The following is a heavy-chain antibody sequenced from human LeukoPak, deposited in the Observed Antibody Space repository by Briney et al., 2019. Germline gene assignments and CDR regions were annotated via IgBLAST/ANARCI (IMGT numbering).Heavy chain of an antibody. Sequence: SETLSLTCTVSGGSISSSSYYWGWIRQPPGKGLEWIGSIYYSGSTYYNPSLKSRVTISVDTSKNQFSLKLSSVTAADTAVYYCASYLNRLYSSGWYVDYWGQGTLVTVSS. V-gene: IGHV4-39*07. CDR1: GGSISSSSYY. CDR2: IYYSGST. D-gene: IGHD6-19*01. J-gene: IGHJ4*02. CDR3: ASYLNRLYSSGWYVDY.